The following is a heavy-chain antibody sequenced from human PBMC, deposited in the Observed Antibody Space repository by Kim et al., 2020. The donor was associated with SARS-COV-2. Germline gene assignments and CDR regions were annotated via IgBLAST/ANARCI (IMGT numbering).Heavy chain of an antibody. Sequence: NTAFAQQFQGRVTMTRHPSMSTAYMELSSLGSEDPAVYYCARRLRPHMDVWGQGTTVTVSS. V-gene: IGHV1-8*01. CDR2: NT. D-gene: IGHD4-17*01. J-gene: IGHJ6*02. CDR3: ARRLRPHMDV.